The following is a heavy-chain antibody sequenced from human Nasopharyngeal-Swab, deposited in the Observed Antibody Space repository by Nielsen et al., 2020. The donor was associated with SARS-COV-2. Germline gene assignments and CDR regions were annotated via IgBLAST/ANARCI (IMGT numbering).Heavy chain of an antibody. CDR1: GVTSSSYA. V-gene: IGHV1-69*13. D-gene: IGHD5-24*01. Sequence: VKVSCKASGVTSSSYAINWVRQAPGQGLEWMGGIIPIFGTANYAQKFQGRVTITADESTSTAYMELSSLRSEDTAVYYCARDGDRRERWLQFLDYWGQGTLVTVSS. J-gene: IGHJ4*02. CDR3: ARDGDRRERWLQFLDY. CDR2: IIPIFGTA.